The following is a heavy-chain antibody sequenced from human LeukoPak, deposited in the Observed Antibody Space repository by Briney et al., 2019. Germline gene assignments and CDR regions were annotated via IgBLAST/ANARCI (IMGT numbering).Heavy chain of an antibody. J-gene: IGHJ4*02. CDR1: GFTFSSSW. Sequence: GSLRLSCAASGFTFSSSWMIWVRQAPGKGLEWVASIKEDGSEKYYVDSVEGRFTVSRDNARSSLYLQMNSLRVEDTAVYYCARDSGRFRLDYWGLGVLVTVSS. D-gene: IGHD6-19*01. CDR2: IKEDGSEK. V-gene: IGHV3-7*01. CDR3: ARDSGRFRLDY.